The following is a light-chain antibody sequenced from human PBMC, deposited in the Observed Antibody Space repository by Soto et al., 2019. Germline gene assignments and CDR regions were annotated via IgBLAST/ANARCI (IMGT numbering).Light chain of an antibody. CDR2: GAS. V-gene: IGKV3-20*01. J-gene: IGKJ3*01. Sequence: ESVLTQSPGTLSLSAGERLTLSCRASQTVSSSYLAWYQQKPGQAPRLLVYGASSRATGIPDRFSGSGSGTDFTLTISRLEPEDFAVYYCQQYGSSPFTSGRGTKVNIK. CDR3: QQYGSSPFT. CDR1: QTVSSSY.